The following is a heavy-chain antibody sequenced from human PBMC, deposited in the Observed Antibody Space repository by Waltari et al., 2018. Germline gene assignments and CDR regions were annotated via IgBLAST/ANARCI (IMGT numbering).Heavy chain of an antibody. Sequence: QVQLQESGPGLVKPSETLSLTCTVSGGSISSYYWSWIRQPPGKGLEWIGYIYYSGSTKYHPSLKSRVTISVDTSKNQFSLKLSSVTAADTAVYYCAREAVVVPAAPNYYYYYMDVWGKGTTVTVSS. CDR2: IYYSGST. CDR3: AREAVVVPAAPNYYYYYMDV. CDR1: GGSISSYY. V-gene: IGHV4-59*01. D-gene: IGHD2-2*01. J-gene: IGHJ6*03.